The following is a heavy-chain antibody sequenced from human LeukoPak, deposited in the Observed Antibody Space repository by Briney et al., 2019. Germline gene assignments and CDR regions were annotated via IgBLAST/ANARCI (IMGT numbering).Heavy chain of an antibody. J-gene: IGHJ4*02. D-gene: IGHD1-26*01. V-gene: IGHV5-51*01. Sequence: GESLKISCKGSGYSFTSYWIGWVRQMPGKGLEWMGIIWPGGSDTRYSPSFQGQVTISADKSNSTAYLQWSSLKASDTAMYYCARRYSGSYYPEYFDYWGQGTLVTVSS. CDR3: ARRYSGSYYPEYFDY. CDR1: GYSFTSYW. CDR2: IWPGGSDT.